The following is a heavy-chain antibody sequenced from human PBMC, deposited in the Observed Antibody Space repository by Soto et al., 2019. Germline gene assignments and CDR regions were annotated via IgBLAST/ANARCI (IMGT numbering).Heavy chain of an antibody. V-gene: IGHV1-18*04. Sequence: QGQLVQSGAEVKWPGASVKVSCKASGYPFNKYSISWVRQAPGQGLEWMGWISASNGNRNYAQKFQGRVTLGTDTSTSTAYMELRNRRSDDTAVYYCTRGHGDFAGDFDYWGQGTRVTVSS. CDR2: ISASNGNR. D-gene: IGHD4-17*01. CDR3: TRGHGDFAGDFDY. CDR1: GYPFNKYS. J-gene: IGHJ4*02.